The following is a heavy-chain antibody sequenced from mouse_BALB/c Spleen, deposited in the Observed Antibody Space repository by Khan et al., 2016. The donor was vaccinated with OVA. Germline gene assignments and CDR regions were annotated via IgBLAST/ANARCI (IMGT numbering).Heavy chain of an antibody. CDR2: INPSNGST. J-gene: IGHJ3*01. Sequence: VHLHQSGAELVKPGASMKLSCKASGYTFTSYNMYWVKQRPGTGLEWIGGINPSNGSTNFNEKFKHKATLTVDKSSSTASIQLGGLQSGDYAVYYRTIGRAVATMTPWVADWGQGTLVTVAA. CDR1: GYTFTSYN. CDR3: TIGRAVATMTPWVAD. V-gene: IGHV1S120*02. D-gene: IGHD1-1*01.